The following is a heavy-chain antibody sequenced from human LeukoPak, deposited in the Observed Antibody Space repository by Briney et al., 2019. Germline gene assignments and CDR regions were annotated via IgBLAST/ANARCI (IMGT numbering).Heavy chain of an antibody. CDR2: ISSSSSYI. CDR1: GFTFSSYA. CDR3: AKEPPGYYGSGSYYDY. Sequence: GGSLRLSCAASGFTFSSYAMSWVRQAPGKGLEWVSSISSSSSYIYYADSVKGRFTISRDNAKNSLYLQMNSLRAEDTAVYYCAKEPPGYYGSGSYYDYWGQGTLVTVSS. J-gene: IGHJ4*02. V-gene: IGHV3-21*04. D-gene: IGHD3-10*01.